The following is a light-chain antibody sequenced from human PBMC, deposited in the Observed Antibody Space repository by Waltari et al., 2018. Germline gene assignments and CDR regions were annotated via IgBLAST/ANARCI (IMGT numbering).Light chain of an antibody. CDR2: DVS. CDR3: SSYTSSSTLV. CDR1: RITFGGFNY. J-gene: IGLJ1*01. Sequence: QSALTQPASVSGSPGQSITISCTGSRITFGGFNYFPWYQQHPGKAPKLMIFDVSKRPSGVSYRFSGSKSGHTASLSISGLQAEDEADYFCSSYTSSSTLVFGTGTKVTVL. V-gene: IGLV2-14*01.